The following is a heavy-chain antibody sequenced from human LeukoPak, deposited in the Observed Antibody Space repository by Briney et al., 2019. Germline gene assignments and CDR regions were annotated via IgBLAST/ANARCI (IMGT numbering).Heavy chain of an antibody. CDR2: VHLDGRT. D-gene: IGHD6-25*01. CDR1: GGSVSSTNW. Sequence: SQTLSLTCGVSGGSVSSTNWWTWIRQPPGKGLEWIGEVHLDGRTNFNPSLTSRLTMSVDLSENHVSLRLSSVTAADPAVHYCAREGGFYRPLDYSGQGTLVTVST. J-gene: IGHJ4*02. CDR3: AREGGFYRPLDY. V-gene: IGHV4-4*02.